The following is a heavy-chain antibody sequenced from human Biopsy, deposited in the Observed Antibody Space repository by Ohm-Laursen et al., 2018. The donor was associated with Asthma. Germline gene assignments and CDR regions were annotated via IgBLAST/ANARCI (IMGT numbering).Heavy chain of an antibody. CDR1: GFVFSQCG. CDR2: VSSDGHNK. D-gene: IGHD4-23*01. J-gene: IGHJ3*02. V-gene: IGHV3-30*03. Sequence: SLRLSCSATGFVFSQCGTRWVRQGPGKGLEWVALVSSDGHNKYYKDSVKGRFTISRDNSKLRLYLEINSLRVEDSAVYYCARESGQDSGGTGAFDRWGQGIMVAVSS. CDR3: ARESGQDSGGTGAFDR.